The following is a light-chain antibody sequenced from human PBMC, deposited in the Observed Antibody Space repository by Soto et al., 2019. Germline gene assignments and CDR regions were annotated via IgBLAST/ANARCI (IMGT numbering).Light chain of an antibody. CDR1: QSVSSS. J-gene: IGKJ5*01. Sequence: DIVITQSPSTLSVSPGDRATITCRASQSVSSSLAWYQQKPGQAPRLLIYGASSRATGIPVRFSGSGSGTEFTLTISSLQSEDFAVYYCQQYNNWPLTFGQGTRLEIK. CDR2: GAS. CDR3: QQYNNWPLT. V-gene: IGKV3-15*01.